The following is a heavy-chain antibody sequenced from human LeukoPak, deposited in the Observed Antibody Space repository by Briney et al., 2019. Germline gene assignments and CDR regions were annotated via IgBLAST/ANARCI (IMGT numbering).Heavy chain of an antibody. J-gene: IGHJ5*02. CDR3: ARDFVRKGLTQVWFGDQTENWFDP. D-gene: IGHD3-10*01. CDR1: GYTFTSYY. V-gene: IGHV1-46*01. Sequence: KPGASVKVSCKASGYTFTSYYMHWVRQAPGQGLEWMGIINPSGGSTSYAQKFQGRVTMTRDMSTSTVYMELSSLRSDDTAVYYCARDFVRKGLTQVWFGDQTENWFDPWGQGTLVTVSS. CDR2: INPSGGST.